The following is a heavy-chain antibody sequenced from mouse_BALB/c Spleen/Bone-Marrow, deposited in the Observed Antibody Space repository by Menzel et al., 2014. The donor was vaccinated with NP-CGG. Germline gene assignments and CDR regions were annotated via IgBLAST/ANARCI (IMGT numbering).Heavy chain of an antibody. CDR1: GYTFTNYW. V-gene: IGHV1-69*02. CDR3: ARSGYRFEYYYAMDY. J-gene: IGHJ4*01. Sequence: VQLQESGAEVVKPGASVKVSCKASGYTFTNYWMQWVKQRPRQGLEWIGEIEPSDSYTNYNQDFKGKATLTVDKSSSTAYMQLSSLTSEDSAVYYCARSGYRFEYYYAMDYWGQGTSVTVSS. CDR2: IEPSDSYT. D-gene: IGHD2-14*01.